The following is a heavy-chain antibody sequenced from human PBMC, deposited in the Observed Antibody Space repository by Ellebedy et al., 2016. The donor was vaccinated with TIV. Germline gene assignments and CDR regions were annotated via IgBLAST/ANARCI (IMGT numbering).Heavy chain of an antibody. Sequence: AASVNVSCKASVYTFTSYAMHLVRQAPGQRLEWMGWINAGNCNTKYSQKFQGRVTITRDTSARTAYMELSSLSSEDTAVYYCARVEIVATIEYYYYGMDVWGQGTTVSVSS. J-gene: IGHJ6*02. CDR1: VYTFTSYA. D-gene: IGHD5-12*01. CDR3: ARVEIVATIEYYYYGMDV. V-gene: IGHV1-3*01. CDR2: INAGNCNT.